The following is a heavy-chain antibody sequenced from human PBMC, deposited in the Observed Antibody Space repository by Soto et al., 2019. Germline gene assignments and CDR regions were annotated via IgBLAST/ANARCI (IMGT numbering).Heavy chain of an antibody. Sequence: QVQLVESGGGVVQPGRSLRLSCAASGFTFSSYAMHWVRQAPGKGLEWVAVISYDGSNKYYADSVKGRFTISRDNSKNTLYLQMNSLRAEDTAVYYCSILRLGELSTRFDIWGQGTMVPVSS. V-gene: IGHV3-30-3*01. CDR2: ISYDGSNK. D-gene: IGHD3-16*02. J-gene: IGHJ3*02. CDR3: SILRLGELSTRFDI. CDR1: GFTFSSYA.